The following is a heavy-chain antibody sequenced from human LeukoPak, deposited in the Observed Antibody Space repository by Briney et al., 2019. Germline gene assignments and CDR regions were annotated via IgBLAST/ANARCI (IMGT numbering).Heavy chain of an antibody. V-gene: IGHV4-39*01. D-gene: IGHD2-15*01. Sequence: SETLSLTCTVSGGSISSSSYYWGWIRQPPGKGLEWIGSIYYSGSTYYNPSLKSRVTISVDTSKNQFSLKLNSVTAADTAVYYCASFYCSGGSCYQYYSYYYMDVWGKGTTVTVSS. CDR2: IYYSGST. CDR3: ASFYCSGGSCYQYYSYYYMDV. CDR1: GGSISSSSYY. J-gene: IGHJ6*03.